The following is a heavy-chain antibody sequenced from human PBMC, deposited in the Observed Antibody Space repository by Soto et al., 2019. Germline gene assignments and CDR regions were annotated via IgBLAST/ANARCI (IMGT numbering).Heavy chain of an antibody. V-gene: IGHV3-23*01. CDR2: ISNSGGNT. CDR1: GVTFSTKA. CDR3: AIQQRNSDRWYKSFDF. J-gene: IGHJ4*02. Sequence: GGSLRLSCAASGVTFSTKAMSWVRQAPGKGLEWVSSISNSGGNTYYADSVKGRFTTSRDNSKSTLYLEMSSLRVEDTAVYYCAIQQRNSDRWYKSFDFWGQGTLVTVSS. D-gene: IGHD1-20*01.